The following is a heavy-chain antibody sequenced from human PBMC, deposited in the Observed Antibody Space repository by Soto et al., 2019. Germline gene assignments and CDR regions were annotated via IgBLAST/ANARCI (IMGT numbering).Heavy chain of an antibody. CDR1: GFTFSSYA. CDR2: ISYDGSNK. Sequence: QVQLVESGGGVVQPGRSLRLSCAASGFTFSSYAMHWVRQAPGKGLEWVAVISYDGSNKYYADSVKGRFTISRDNSRNTLYLHMNSLRAEDTAVYYCARDFEGGRDIVLIPAAIHYGMDVWGQGTTVTVSS. V-gene: IGHV3-30-3*01. J-gene: IGHJ6*02. D-gene: IGHD2-2*01. CDR3: ARDFEGGRDIVLIPAAIHYGMDV.